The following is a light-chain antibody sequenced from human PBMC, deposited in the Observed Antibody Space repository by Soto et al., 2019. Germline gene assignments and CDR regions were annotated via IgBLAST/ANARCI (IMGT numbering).Light chain of an antibody. V-gene: IGKV2-30*02. J-gene: IGKJ1*01. CDR2: KVS. Sequence: DVVMTQSPLSLPVTLGQPASISCRSSQSLIHSDGNTYLNWFQQRPGQSPRRINYKVSDRDSGVPDRFSGSGSGTDFTLKISRVEAEDVGVYYCMQGTHWPWTFGQGTEVEIK. CDR3: MQGTHWPWT. CDR1: QSLIHSDGNTY.